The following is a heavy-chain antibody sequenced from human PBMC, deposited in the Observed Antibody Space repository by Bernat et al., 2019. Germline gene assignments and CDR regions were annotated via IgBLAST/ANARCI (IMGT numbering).Heavy chain of an antibody. V-gene: IGHV6-1*01. Sequence: QVQLQQSGPGLVKPSQTLSLTCAISGDSVSSNSAAWNWIRQSPSRGLEWLGRTYYRSKWYNDYAVSVKSRITINPDTSKNQFSLQLNSVTPEDTAVYYCARGTLNCSSTSCYHRGDWFDPWGQGTLVTVSS. CDR1: GDSVSSNSAA. J-gene: IGHJ5*02. D-gene: IGHD2-2*01. CDR3: ARGTLNCSSTSCYHRGDWFDP. CDR2: TYYRSKWYN.